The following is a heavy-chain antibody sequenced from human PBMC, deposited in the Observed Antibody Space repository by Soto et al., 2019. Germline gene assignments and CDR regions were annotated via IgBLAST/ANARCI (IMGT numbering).Heavy chain of an antibody. J-gene: IGHJ5*02. Sequence: ASVKVSCKASGYTFTSYGISWVRQAPGQGLEWMGWISAYNGNTNYAQKLQGRVTMTTDTSTSTAYMELRSLRSDDTAVYYCARGGTYYDFWSGYFLGNDWFDPWGQGTLVTVSS. CDR1: GYTFTSYG. CDR2: ISAYNGNT. V-gene: IGHV1-18*01. CDR3: ARGGTYYDFWSGYFLGNDWFDP. D-gene: IGHD3-3*01.